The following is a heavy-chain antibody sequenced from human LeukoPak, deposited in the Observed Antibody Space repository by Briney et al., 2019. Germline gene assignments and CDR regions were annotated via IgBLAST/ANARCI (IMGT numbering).Heavy chain of an antibody. J-gene: IGHJ5*02. CDR3: ARARSSSWYNWFDP. CDR1: GYTFTSYG. CDR2: ISAYNGNT. Sequence: ASVKVSCKASGYTFTSYGISWVRQAPGQELEWMGWISAYNGNTNYAQKLQGRVTMTTDTSTSTAYMELRSLRSDDTAVYYCARARSSSWYNWFDPWGQGTLVTVSS. D-gene: IGHD6-13*01. V-gene: IGHV1-18*04.